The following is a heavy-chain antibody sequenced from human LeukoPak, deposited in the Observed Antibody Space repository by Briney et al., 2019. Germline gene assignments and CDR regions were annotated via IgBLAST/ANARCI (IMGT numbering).Heavy chain of an antibody. CDR3: ARAGGYCTNGVCYLTKPFVY. D-gene: IGHD2-8*01. CDR2: IWYDGSNK. CDR1: GFTFSSYG. J-gene: IGHJ4*02. V-gene: IGHV3-33*01. Sequence: PGGSLRLSCAASGFTFSSYGIHWVRQAPGKGLEWVAVIWYDGSNKYYADSVKGRFTISRDNSKNTLYPQMNSLRAEDTAVYYCARAGGYCTNGVCYLTKPFVYWGQGTLVTVSS.